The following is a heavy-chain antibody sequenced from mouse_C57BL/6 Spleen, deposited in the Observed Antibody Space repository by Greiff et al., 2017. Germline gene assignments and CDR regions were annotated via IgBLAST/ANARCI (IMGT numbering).Heavy chain of an antibody. CDR1: GYTFTSYW. J-gene: IGHJ2*01. CDR2: IYPSDSET. D-gene: IGHD2-5*01. V-gene: IGHV1-61*01. CDR3: ARGYYSNNYFDY. Sequence: QVQLKQPGAELVRPGSSVKLSCKASGYTFTSYWMDWVKQRPGQGLEWIGNIYPSDSETHYNQKFKDKATLTADKSSSTAYMQLSSLTSEDYAVYYCARGYYSNNYFDYWGQGTTLTVSS.